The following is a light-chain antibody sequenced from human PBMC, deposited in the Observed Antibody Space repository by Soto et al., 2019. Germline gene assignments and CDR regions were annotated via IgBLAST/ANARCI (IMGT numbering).Light chain of an antibody. V-gene: IGKV3-11*01. CDR1: QSVSGY. J-gene: IGKJ2*01. Sequence: EVVLTQSPATLSLSPGERATLFCRASQSVSGYLAWYQQRPGQAPRLLIYDVSSRATGISARFSGSGSGTDFTLTISSLEPEDFAVYFGQHRGKWPYTFGQGTKLEIK. CDR2: DVS. CDR3: QHRGKWPYT.